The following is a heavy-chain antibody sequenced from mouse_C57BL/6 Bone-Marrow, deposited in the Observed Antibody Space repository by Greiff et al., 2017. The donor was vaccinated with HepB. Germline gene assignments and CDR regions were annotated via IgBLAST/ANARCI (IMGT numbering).Heavy chain of an antibody. V-gene: IGHV14-3*01. J-gene: IGHJ3*01. D-gene: IGHD3-1*01. CDR1: GFNIKHTY. CDR3: ARGGPAWFAY. Sequence: VQLKQSVAELVRPGASVKLSCTASGFNIKHTYMHWVKQRPEQGLEWLGRIDPANGNTKYAPKFPGKATITADTSSNTAYLQLSRLTSEDTAIYYCARGGPAWFAYWGQGTLVTVSA. CDR2: IDPANGNT.